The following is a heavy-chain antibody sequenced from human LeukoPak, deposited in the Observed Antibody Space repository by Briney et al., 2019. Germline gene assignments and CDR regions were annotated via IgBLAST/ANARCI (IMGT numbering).Heavy chain of an antibody. CDR3: ADFGSGSYCFDY. Sequence: GGSLRLSCAPSGFMFNDYALHWVRQAPGKGLEWVSGISGGGGATYSADSVKGRFTISRDNSKNTLYLQMDSLRAEDTAIYYCADFGSGSYCFDYWGQGTLVTVSS. J-gene: IGHJ4*02. D-gene: IGHD3-10*01. CDR1: GFMFNDYA. V-gene: IGHV3-23*01. CDR2: ISGGGGAT.